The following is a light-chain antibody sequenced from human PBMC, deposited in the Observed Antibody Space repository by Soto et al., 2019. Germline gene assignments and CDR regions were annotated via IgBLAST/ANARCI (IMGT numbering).Light chain of an antibody. J-gene: IGKJ3*01. CDR2: KTS. CDR3: QQVDSYPRT. V-gene: IGKV1-5*03. CDR1: QNVNIW. Sequence: DIQVTQSPSTLSAFVGDRVILTCRASQNVNIWLAWYQQRPRKAPKLLIYKTSSLESGVPSRFSGSGSGTDFTLTISSLQPEDFATYYCQQVDSYPRTFGPGTTVEI.